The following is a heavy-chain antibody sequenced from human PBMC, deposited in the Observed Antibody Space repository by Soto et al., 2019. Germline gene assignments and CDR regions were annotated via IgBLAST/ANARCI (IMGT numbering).Heavy chain of an antibody. J-gene: IGHJ5*02. V-gene: IGHV1-18*04. CDR1: GYTFTSYS. Sequence: QVQLVQSGAEVNKPGASVKVSCKTSGYTFTSYSITWVRQAPGQGLEWMGRISAYNANTHYAQNLQGRVTMTTDTSTSTAYMELRSLRSDDTAVYYCARIQYTWFDPWGQGTLVTVSS. CDR3: ARIQYTWFDP. CDR2: ISAYNANT.